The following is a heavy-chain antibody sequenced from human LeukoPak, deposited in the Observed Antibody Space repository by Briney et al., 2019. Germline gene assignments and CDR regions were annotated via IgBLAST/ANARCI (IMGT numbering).Heavy chain of an antibody. CDR3: AKRFLWFGDLSSNFDY. CDR1: GFTFSNFA. D-gene: IGHD3-10*01. CDR2: ISGSGGRA. Sequence: GGSLRLSCAASGFTFSNFAMSWVRQAPGKGLEWVSGISGSGGRAYYADSVKGRFTISRDNSKNTLYLEMNSLRAEDTAVYYCAKRFLWFGDLSSNFDYWGQGTLATVSS. V-gene: IGHV3-23*01. J-gene: IGHJ4*02.